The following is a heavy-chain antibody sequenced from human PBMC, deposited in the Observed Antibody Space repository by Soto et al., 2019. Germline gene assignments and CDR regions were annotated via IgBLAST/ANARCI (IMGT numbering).Heavy chain of an antibody. CDR3: ARDPTDYGITGWFDP. CDR1: GGSISSYY. V-gene: IGHV4-59*01. D-gene: IGHD4-17*01. Sequence: QVQLQESGPGLVKPSETLSLTCTVSGGSISSYYWSWIRQPPGKGLEWIGYIYYSGRTNYNPSLKSRVTISVDTSKNQFSLKLSSVTAADTAVYYCARDPTDYGITGWFDPWGQGTLVTVSS. CDR2: IYYSGRT. J-gene: IGHJ5*02.